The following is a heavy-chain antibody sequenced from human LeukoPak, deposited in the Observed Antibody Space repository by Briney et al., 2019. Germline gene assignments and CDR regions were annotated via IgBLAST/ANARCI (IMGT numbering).Heavy chain of an antibody. Sequence: GGSLRLSCAASGFTFSRYWMHWVGQAPGKGLVWVSRINSDGSSTSYADSVKGRFTISRDNAKNTLYLQMNDLRAEDTAVYYCPRGGSYGREGAFDIWGQGTMVTVSS. D-gene: IGHD1-26*01. CDR3: PRGGSYGREGAFDI. CDR2: INSDGSST. J-gene: IGHJ3*02. V-gene: IGHV3-74*01. CDR1: GFTFSRYW.